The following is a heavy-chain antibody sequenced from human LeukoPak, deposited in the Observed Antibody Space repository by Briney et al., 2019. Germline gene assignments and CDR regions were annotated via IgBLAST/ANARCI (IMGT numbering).Heavy chain of an antibody. J-gene: IGHJ3*02. D-gene: IGHD4-23*01. Sequence: GGSLRLSCAASGFTFSSYGMHWIRQAPGKGLEWVSYISSSGSTIYYADSVKGRFTISRDNAKNSLYLQMNSLRAEDTAVYYCARDLSGAVRWYADAFDIWGQGTMVTVSS. CDR2: ISSSGSTI. CDR1: GFTFSSYG. V-gene: IGHV3-48*04. CDR3: ARDLSGAVRWYADAFDI.